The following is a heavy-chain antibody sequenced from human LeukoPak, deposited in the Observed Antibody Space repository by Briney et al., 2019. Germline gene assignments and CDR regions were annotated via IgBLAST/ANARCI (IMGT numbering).Heavy chain of an antibody. CDR1: GGSFSGYY. CDR3: AKGAGAHEYYYDSSGYYYFQQ. Sequence: SETLSLTCAVYGGSFSGYYWSWIRQPPGKGLEWIGEINHSGSTNYNPSLKSRVTISVDTSKNQFSLKLSSVTAADTAVYYCAKGAGAHEYYYDSSGYYYFQQWGQGTLVTVSS. V-gene: IGHV4-34*01. CDR2: INHSGST. D-gene: IGHD3-22*01. J-gene: IGHJ1*01.